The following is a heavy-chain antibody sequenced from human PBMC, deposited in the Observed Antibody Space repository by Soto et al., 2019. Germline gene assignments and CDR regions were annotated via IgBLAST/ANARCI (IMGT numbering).Heavy chain of an antibody. Sequence: SETLCLTCAVYGGSFSGYYWSWIRQPPGKGLEWIGEINHSGSTNYNPSLKSRVTISVDTSKNQFSLKLSSVTAADTAVYYCSSGCYSCRMDVWGKGTTVTVSS. V-gene: IGHV4-34*01. CDR3: SSGCYSCRMDV. D-gene: IGHD6-19*01. CDR1: GGSFSGYY. CDR2: INHSGST. J-gene: IGHJ6*03.